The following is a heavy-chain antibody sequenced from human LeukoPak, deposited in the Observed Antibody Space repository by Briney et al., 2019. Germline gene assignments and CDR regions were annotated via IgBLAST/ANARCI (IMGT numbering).Heavy chain of an antibody. CDR3: ARRPTTTVVTRSTRFDY. D-gene: IGHD4-23*01. Sequence: SETLSLNWRVSGCPISRGYYWGCLRQPPGKGLEWLGSIYHSGSTYYNPSLKSRVTITVDASKNQFSLKLSSATAAATAVYYCARRPTTTVVTRSTRFDYCGQGTLVTVSS. V-gene: IGHV4-38-2*01. CDR2: IYHSGST. J-gene: IGHJ4*02. CDR1: GCPISRGYY.